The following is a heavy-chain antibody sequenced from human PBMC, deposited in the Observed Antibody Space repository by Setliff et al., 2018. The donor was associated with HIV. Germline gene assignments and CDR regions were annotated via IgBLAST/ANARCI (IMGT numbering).Heavy chain of an antibody. J-gene: IGHJ4*02. CDR1: GGSVGSGSYY. CDR3: ARDPPGYGDYNDY. V-gene: IGHV4-61*01. D-gene: IGHD4-17*01. CDR2: IYYSGST. Sequence: SETLSLTCTVSGGSVGSGSYYWSWIRQSPGKGLEWIGYIYYSGSTTYNPTLKSRVTMSIDTSKNQFSLKVRSMSAADTAVYYCARDPPGYGDYNDYWGQGMLVTVSS.